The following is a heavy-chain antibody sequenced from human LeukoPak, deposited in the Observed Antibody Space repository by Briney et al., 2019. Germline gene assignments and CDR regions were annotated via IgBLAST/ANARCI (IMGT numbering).Heavy chain of an antibody. J-gene: IGHJ6*02. CDR3: ARDEGYGVVYGMDV. D-gene: IGHD4-17*01. V-gene: IGHV3-23*01. CDR1: GFTFSSYA. Sequence: GGSLRLSCAASGFTFSSYAMSWVRQAPGKGLEWVSAITGSDGSTYYADSVKGRFTISRDNSKNTLYLQMNSLRAEDTAIYYCARDEGYGVVYGMDVWGQGTTVTVSS. CDR2: ITGSDGST.